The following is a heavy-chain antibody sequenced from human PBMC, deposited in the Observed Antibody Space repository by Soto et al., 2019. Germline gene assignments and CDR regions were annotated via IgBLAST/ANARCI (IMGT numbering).Heavy chain of an antibody. V-gene: IGHV3-23*01. Sequence: EVQLLESGGGLVQPGGSLRLSCAGSGLTFSNYAMVWVRQAPGKGLEWVSAISGGGGGAHYADSVRGRFSISRDNSKNNLYLQKNSLRAEDTALYYCAKDPNGDYVGAFDDWGPGTMVTVSS. D-gene: IGHD4-17*01. J-gene: IGHJ3*01. CDR3: AKDPNGDYVGAFDD. CDR1: GLTFSNYA. CDR2: ISGGGGGA.